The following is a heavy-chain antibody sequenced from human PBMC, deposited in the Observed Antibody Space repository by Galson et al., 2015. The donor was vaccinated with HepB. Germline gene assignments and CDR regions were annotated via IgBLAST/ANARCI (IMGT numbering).Heavy chain of an antibody. D-gene: IGHD2-2*01. CDR2: IYPGDSDT. CDR3: ARLSGDIVIEPAAYSWFDP. CDR1: GYTFSSHW. J-gene: IGHJ5*02. Sequence: QSGAEVKKPGESLKISCKGSGYTFSSHWIGWVRQMSGKGLEWMGIIYPGDSDTRYSPSFQGQVTISADKSISTAYLQWSSVEASDSAVYYCARLSGDIVIEPAAYSWFDPWGQGTLVTVSS. V-gene: IGHV5-51*01.